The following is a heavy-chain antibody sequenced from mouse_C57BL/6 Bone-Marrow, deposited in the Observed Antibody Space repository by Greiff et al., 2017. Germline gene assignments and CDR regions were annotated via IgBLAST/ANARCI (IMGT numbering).Heavy chain of an antibody. J-gene: IGHJ4*01. CDR2: ISSGGSYT. Sequence: EVHLVESGGDLVKPGGSLKLSCAASGFTFSSYGMSWVRQTPDKRLEWVATISSGGSYTYYPDSVKGRFTISRDNAENTLYLQMSSLKSEDTAMYYCARPYSNYFFYAMDYWGQGTSVTVSS. CDR1: GFTFSSYG. D-gene: IGHD2-5*01. V-gene: IGHV5-6*01. CDR3: ARPYSNYFFYAMDY.